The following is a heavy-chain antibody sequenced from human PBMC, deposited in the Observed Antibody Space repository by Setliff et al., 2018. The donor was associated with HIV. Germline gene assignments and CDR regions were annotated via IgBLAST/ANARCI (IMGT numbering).Heavy chain of an antibody. CDR3: ARVFWYGLPQIYYSMDV. J-gene: IGHJ6*03. D-gene: IGHD2-8*02. V-gene: IGHV1-2*02. CDR1: GYTFTGYY. CDR2: INLNTGDT. Sequence: GASVKVSCKASGYTFTGYYMHWVRQAPGQGLEWMGCINLNTGDTNYAQKFQGRVIVTRDTSINTAYVELRSLRLEDTAVYYCARVFWYGLPQIYYSMDVWGKGTTVTVSS.